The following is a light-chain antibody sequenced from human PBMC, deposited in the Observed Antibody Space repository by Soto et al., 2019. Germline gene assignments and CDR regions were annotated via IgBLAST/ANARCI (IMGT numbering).Light chain of an antibody. J-gene: IGKJ4*01. CDR3: QQSNKWPLT. CDR1: QSVSNN. V-gene: IGKV3-15*01. CDR2: HAS. Sequence: EIVMTQSPATLSVSPGERATLSCRASQSVSNNLAWYQQKPGQAPRLLIYHASTRATGIPARFSGSGSGTELTLTISRLQSEDFEVYYCQQSNKWPLTFGGGTKVEIK.